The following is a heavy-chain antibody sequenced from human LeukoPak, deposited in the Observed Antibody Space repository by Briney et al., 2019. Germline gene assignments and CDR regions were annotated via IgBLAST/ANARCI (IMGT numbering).Heavy chain of an antibody. CDR3: ARDHQNYYGSGSYLGGVDY. Sequence: GGSLRLSCAASGFTLSDYYISWIRQAPGKGLEWVSYISSSGSTIYYADSVKGRFTISRDNAKNSLYLQMNSLRAEDTAVYYCARDHQNYYGSGSYLGGVDYWGQGTLVTVSS. CDR1: GFTLSDYY. V-gene: IGHV3-11*01. CDR2: ISSSGSTI. D-gene: IGHD3-10*01. J-gene: IGHJ4*02.